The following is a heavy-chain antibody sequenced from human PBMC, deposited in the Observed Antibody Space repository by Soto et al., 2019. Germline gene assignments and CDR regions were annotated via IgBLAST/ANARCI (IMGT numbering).Heavy chain of an antibody. Sequence: QVQLVESGGGVVQPGRALRLSCAASGFTFSSYGMHWVRQAPGKGLEWVAVIWYDGSNKYYADSVKGRFTISRDNSKNTLYLQMKSLRAEDTAVYYCARGSIFRKNYYYYGIDVWGQGTTVTVSS. J-gene: IGHJ6*02. V-gene: IGHV3-33*01. CDR2: IWYDGSNK. CDR1: GFTFSSYG. CDR3: ARGSIFRKNYYYYGIDV. D-gene: IGHD3-3*01.